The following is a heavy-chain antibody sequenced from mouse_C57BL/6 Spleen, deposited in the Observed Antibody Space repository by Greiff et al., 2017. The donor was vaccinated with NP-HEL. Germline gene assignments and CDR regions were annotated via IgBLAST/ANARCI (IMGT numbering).Heavy chain of an antibody. CDR1: GFTFSDYG. D-gene: IGHD1-1*01. Sequence: DVKLVESGGGLVKPGGSLKLSCAASGFTFSDYGMHWVRQAPEKGLEWVAYISSGSSTIYYADTVKGRFTISRDNAKNTLFLQMTSLRSEDTAMYYCARPAGSTRGYFDVWGTGTTVTVSS. CDR3: ARPAGSTRGYFDV. V-gene: IGHV5-17*01. CDR2: ISSGSSTI. J-gene: IGHJ1*03.